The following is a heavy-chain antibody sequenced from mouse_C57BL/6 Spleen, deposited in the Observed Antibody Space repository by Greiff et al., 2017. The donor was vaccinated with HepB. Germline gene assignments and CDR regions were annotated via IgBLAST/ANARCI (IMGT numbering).Heavy chain of an antibody. J-gene: IGHJ2*01. CDR1: GYAFSSSW. Sequence: VQLQQSGPELVKPGASVKISCKASGYAFSSSWMNWVKQRPGKGLEWIGRIYPGDGDTNYNGKFKGKATLTADKSSSPAYMQLSSLTSEDSAVYFCARLGDGFFDYWGQGTTLTVSS. CDR3: ARLGDGFFDY. V-gene: IGHV1-82*01. CDR2: IYPGDGDT. D-gene: IGHD2-3*01.